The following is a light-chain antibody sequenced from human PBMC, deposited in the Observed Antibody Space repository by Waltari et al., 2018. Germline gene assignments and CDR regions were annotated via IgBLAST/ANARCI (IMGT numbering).Light chain of an antibody. CDR1: DSDVGAYDF. Sequence: QSALTQPASVSGSPGQSITISCSGTDSDVGAYDFVSWYPQHPAKAPPLIIYEVSNRPSGISNRFSASKSGNTASLTISGLQAEDEADYYCSSYTTSSAPGVFGTGTRVTVL. J-gene: IGLJ1*01. CDR3: SSYTTSSAPGV. CDR2: EVS. V-gene: IGLV2-14*01.